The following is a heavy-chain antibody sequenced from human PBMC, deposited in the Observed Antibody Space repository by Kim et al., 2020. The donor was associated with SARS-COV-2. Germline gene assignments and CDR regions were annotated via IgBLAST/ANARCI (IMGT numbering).Heavy chain of an antibody. CDR3: ARDGAPYYDILTGLDYFDY. CDR2: ISSSSSYT. Sequence: GGSLRLSCAASGFTFSDYYMSWIRQAPGKGLEWVSYISSSSSYTNYADSVKGRFTISRDNAKNSLYLQMNSLRAEDTAVYYCARDGAPYYDILTGLDYFDYWGQGTLVTVSS. J-gene: IGHJ4*02. D-gene: IGHD3-9*01. CDR1: GFTFSDYY. V-gene: IGHV3-11*06.